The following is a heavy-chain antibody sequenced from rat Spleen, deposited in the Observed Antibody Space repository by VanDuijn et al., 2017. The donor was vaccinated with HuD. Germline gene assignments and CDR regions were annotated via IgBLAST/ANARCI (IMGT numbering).Heavy chain of an antibody. J-gene: IGHJ2*01. V-gene: IGHV5-7*01. Sequence: EVQVVESGGGIVQPGRSMKLSCAASGFTFSNYDMVWVRQAPTKGLKWVASISYDGSTPYYRDSVKGRFTISRDNAKSTLYLQMDSLRSEDTATYYCTRGYYFDYWGQGVMVTLSS. CDR3: TRGYYFDY. CDR2: ISYDGSTP. CDR1: GFTFSNYD.